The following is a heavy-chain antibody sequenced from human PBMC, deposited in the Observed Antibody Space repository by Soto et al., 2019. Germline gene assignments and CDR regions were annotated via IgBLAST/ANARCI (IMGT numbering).Heavy chain of an antibody. CDR2: IYHSGST. CDR1: SDSISTANW. V-gene: IGHV4-4*02. D-gene: IGHD2-15*01. J-gene: IGHJ4*02. CDR3: ARRGGGVVLAATTPFDY. Sequence: QVPLQESGPRLVRPSGTLSLTCTVSSDSISTANWWSWVRQPPGRGLEWIGEIYHSGSTNYNLSLKSRVTLSVDKAKNQFSLRLSSVTAADTATYYCARRGGGVVLAATTPFDYWGQGTLVTVSS.